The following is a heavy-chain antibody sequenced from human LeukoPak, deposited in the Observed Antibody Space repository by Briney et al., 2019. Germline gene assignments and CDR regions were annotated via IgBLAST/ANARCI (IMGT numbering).Heavy chain of an antibody. CDR2: ISAYNGNT. J-gene: IGHJ5*02. Sequence: ASVKVSCKASGYTFTNYGITWVRQAPGQGLGWMGWISAYNGNTNYAQKLQGRVTMTIDKTTSTAYMELRSLRSDDTAVYYCARGGANCSGGRCPLNWFDPWGQGTPVTVSS. CDR1: GYTFTNYG. D-gene: IGHD2-15*01. CDR3: ARGGANCSGGRCPLNWFDP. V-gene: IGHV1-18*01.